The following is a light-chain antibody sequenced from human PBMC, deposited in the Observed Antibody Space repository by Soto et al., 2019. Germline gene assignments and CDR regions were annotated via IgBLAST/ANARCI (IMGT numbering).Light chain of an antibody. CDR2: EVN. V-gene: IGLV2-23*02. Sequence: QSVLTQPASVSGSPGQSITISCSGTSSDVGSYNLVSWYRQYSGTAPKLIIYEVNKRPSGVSNRFSGSKSARTAFLSISGLQAEDEADYYCSSYAGSSNVFGTGTKVTVL. CDR1: SSDVGSYNL. J-gene: IGLJ1*01. CDR3: SSYAGSSNV.